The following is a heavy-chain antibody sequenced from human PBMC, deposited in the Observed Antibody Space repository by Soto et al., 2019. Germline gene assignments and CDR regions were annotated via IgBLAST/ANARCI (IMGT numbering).Heavy chain of an antibody. J-gene: IGHJ6*02. CDR3: ARRYYDSSDYYYYGMDV. D-gene: IGHD3-22*01. V-gene: IGHV1-69*13. CDR1: GGTFSSYA. CDR2: IIPIFGTA. Sequence: SVKVSCKASGGTFSSYAISWLRQAPGQGLEWMGGIIPIFGTANYAQKFQGRVTITADESTSTAYMELSSLRSEDTAVYYCARRYYDSSDYYYYGMDVWGQGTTVTVSS.